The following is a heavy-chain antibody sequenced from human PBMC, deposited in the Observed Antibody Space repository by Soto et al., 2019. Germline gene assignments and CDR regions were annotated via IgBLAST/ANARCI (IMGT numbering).Heavy chain of an antibody. J-gene: IGHJ4*02. CDR1: GFTFKESA. V-gene: IGHV3-23*01. CDR3: AKGRGSGWAWYFDN. CDR2: ISDTGAST. Sequence: QSGGSLRLSCEASGFTFKESAMNWVRQAPGKGLEWVASISDTGASTWYAESVRGRLSISRDNPKITLYLQMNSLRGEDTAVYYCAKGRGSGWAWYFDNWGQGTLVTVSS. D-gene: IGHD6-19*01.